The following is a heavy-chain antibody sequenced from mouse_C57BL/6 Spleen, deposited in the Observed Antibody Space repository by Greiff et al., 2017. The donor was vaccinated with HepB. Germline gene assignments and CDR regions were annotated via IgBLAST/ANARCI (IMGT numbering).Heavy chain of an antibody. CDR2: IWAGGST. V-gene: IGHV2-9*02. Sequence: VMLVESGPGLVAPSQSLSITCTVSGFSLTSYGVHWVRQPPGKGLEWLGVIWAGGSTNYNSALMSRLSISKDNSKSQVFLKMNSLQTDATAMYYCSRLEDIWGQGTTLTVSS. CDR3: SRLEDI. J-gene: IGHJ2*01. CDR1: GFSLTSYG. D-gene: IGHD1-3*01.